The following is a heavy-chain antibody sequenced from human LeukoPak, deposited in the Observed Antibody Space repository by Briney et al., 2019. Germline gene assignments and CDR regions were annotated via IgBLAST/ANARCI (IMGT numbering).Heavy chain of an antibody. Sequence: GGSLRLSCAASGFTFSSYGMSWVRQAPGKGLEWVSAISGSGGSTYYADSVKGRFTISRDNSKNTLYLQMNSLRAEDTAVYYRAKDEGITILDYMDVWGKGTTVTVSS. CDR3: AKDEGITILDYMDV. J-gene: IGHJ6*03. D-gene: IGHD3-3*01. V-gene: IGHV3-23*01. CDR2: ISGSGGST. CDR1: GFTFSSYG.